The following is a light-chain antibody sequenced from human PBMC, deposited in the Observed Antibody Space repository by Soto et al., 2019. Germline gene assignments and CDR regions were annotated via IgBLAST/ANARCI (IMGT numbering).Light chain of an antibody. J-gene: IGKJ4*01. CDR1: QSVSSY. Sequence: EIVLTQSPATLSLSPGERATLSCRASQSVSSYLAWYQQKPGQAPRLLIYDASNRATGIPARFSGSGSGTDFPLTINSPEPEDCAVYYCQQRSNWPLTFGGGNKVEIK. CDR2: DAS. CDR3: QQRSNWPLT. V-gene: IGKV3-11*01.